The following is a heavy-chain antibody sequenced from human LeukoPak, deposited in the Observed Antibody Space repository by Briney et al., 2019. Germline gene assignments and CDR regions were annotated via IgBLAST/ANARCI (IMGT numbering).Heavy chain of an antibody. J-gene: IGHJ3*02. V-gene: IGHV4-31*03. Sequence: SETLSLTCTVSGGSISSSSYYWGWIRQHPGKGLEWIGYIYYSGSTYYNPSLKSRVTISVDTSKNQFSLKLSSVTAADTAVYYCARYDYGSGIQLDAFDIWGQGTMVTVSS. D-gene: IGHD3-10*01. CDR1: GGSISSSSYY. CDR3: ARYDYGSGIQLDAFDI. CDR2: IYYSGST.